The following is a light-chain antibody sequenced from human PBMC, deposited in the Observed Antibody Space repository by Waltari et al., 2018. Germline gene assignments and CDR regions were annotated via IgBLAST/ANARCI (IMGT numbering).Light chain of an antibody. CDR2: DVT. Sequence: QSALTQPASVSGTPGQSITISCIGTSRAVGGYDYVSWSQQHTGRAPKLLIPDVTDRASGVADRFSGSKSGNTASLTISGLQTEDEADYYCTSYTSSTTTPYVFGTGTQVTV. CDR3: TSYTSSTTTPYV. J-gene: IGLJ1*01. CDR1: SRAVGGYDY. V-gene: IGLV2-14*03.